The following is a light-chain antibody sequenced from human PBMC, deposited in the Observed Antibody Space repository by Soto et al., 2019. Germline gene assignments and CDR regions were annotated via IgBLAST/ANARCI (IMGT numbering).Light chain of an antibody. Sequence: QSALTQPPSASGSPGQSVTISCTGTSSDVGGYNYVSWFQQHPGKAPKLIIHEVNQRPSGVPARFSGSKSANTASLTVSRLQAEDEGTYYCSSYGGYNNVVFGTGTKVNVL. J-gene: IGLJ1*01. V-gene: IGLV2-8*01. CDR1: SSDVGGYNY. CDR3: SSYGGYNNVV. CDR2: EVN.